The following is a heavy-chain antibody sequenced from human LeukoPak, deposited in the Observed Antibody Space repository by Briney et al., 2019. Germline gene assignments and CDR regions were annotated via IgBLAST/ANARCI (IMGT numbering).Heavy chain of an antibody. J-gene: IGHJ4*02. V-gene: IGHV3-30*02. Sequence: GGSLRLSCAASGFTLSTYWMNWVRQAPGKGLEWVAFIRYDGNNKYYADSVKGRFTISRDNSKNTVYLQMNSLRAEDTAVYYCAKDPTHFRVWDDYDNTRLNYWGQGTLVTVSS. CDR1: GFTLSTYW. CDR3: AKDPTHFRVWDDYDNTRLNY. CDR2: IRYDGNNK. D-gene: IGHD3-22*01.